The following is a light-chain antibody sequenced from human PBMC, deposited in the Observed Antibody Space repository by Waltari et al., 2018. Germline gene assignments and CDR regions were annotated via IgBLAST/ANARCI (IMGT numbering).Light chain of an antibody. J-gene: IGKJ2*01. CDR3: QQLNSYPLYT. Sequence: DIQLTQSPSFLSASVGDRVTITCRASQGISSYLAWYQQKPGKAPKLLIYAASTLQSGVPSRFSGSGSGTEFTLIISSLQPEDFATYYCQQLNSYPLYTFGQGTKLEIK. CDR2: AAS. V-gene: IGKV1-9*01. CDR1: QGISSY.